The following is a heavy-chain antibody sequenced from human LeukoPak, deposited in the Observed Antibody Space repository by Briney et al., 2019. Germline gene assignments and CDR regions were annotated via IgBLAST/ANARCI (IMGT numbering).Heavy chain of an antibody. J-gene: IGHJ4*02. CDR3: ARIRLRWNTAMVTCFDY. Sequence: SETLSLTCAVYGGSFSGYYWSWIRQPPGKGLEWIGEINHSGSTNYNPSLKSRVTISVDTSKNQFSLKLSSVTAADTAVCYCARIRLRWNTAMVTCFDYWGQGTLVTVSS. V-gene: IGHV4-34*01. D-gene: IGHD5-18*01. CDR1: GGSFSGYY. CDR2: INHSGST.